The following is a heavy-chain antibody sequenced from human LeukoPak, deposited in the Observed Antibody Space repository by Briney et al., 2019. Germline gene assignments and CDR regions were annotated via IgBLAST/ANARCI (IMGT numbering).Heavy chain of an antibody. CDR3: ARDHLELRRGQWFDP. D-gene: IGHD1-7*01. V-gene: IGHV4-4*07. J-gene: IGHJ5*02. CDR1: GGSISSFY. CDR2: ISTGGST. Sequence: SETLSLTCTVSGGSISSFYWSWIRQPAGKGLEWIGRISTGGSTNYNPSLKSRVTMSVDTSKNQFSLKLTSVTAADTAVYFCARDHLELRRGQWFDPWGQGTLVTVSS.